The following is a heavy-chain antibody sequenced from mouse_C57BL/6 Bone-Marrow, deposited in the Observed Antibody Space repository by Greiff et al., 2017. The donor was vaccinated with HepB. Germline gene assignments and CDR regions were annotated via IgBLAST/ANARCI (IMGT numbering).Heavy chain of an antibody. CDR2: IYPRSGNT. CDR3: AREDSSGYGFAY. Sequence: LMESGAELARPGASVKLSCKASGYTFTSYGISWVKQRTGQGLEWIGEIYPRSGNTYYNEKFKGKATLTADKSSSTAYMELRSLTSEDSAVYFCAREDSSGYGFAYWGQGTLVTVSA. V-gene: IGHV1-81*01. CDR1: GYTFTSYG. J-gene: IGHJ3*01. D-gene: IGHD3-2*02.